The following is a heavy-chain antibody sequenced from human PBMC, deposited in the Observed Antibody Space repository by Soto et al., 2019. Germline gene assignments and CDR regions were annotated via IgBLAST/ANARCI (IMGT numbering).Heavy chain of an antibody. CDR3: ATWHEREHAYDV. CDR1: GLTISGKKY. V-gene: IGHV3-53*01. Sequence: DVQLVESGGDLIQPGESLRLSCAAFGLTISGKKYVAWVRQAPGKGLEWVSALYDVDGSFYADSVKGRFTTSSDSSKTTVYLQMNDLRPDDTAVYYCATWHEREHAYDVWGQGTTVTVSS. D-gene: IGHD1-1*01. CDR2: LYDVDGS. J-gene: IGHJ3*01.